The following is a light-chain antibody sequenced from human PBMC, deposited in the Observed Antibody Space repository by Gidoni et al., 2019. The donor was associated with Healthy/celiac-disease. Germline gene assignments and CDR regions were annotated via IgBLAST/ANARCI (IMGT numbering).Light chain of an antibody. V-gene: IGLV1-40*01. CDR3: QSYDSSLSGYV. J-gene: IGLJ1*01. CDR2: GNS. CDR1: SSNIGAGYD. Sequence: QAVLTQPPSVYGAPGQRVTISCTGSSSNIGAGYDGHWYQQLPGTAPKLLIYGNSNRPSGVPDRFSGSKSGTSASLAITGLQAEDEADYYCQSYDSSLSGYVFGTGTKVTVL.